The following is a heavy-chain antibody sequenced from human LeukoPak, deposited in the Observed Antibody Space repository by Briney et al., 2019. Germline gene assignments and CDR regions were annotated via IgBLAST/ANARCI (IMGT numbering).Heavy chain of an antibody. CDR2: IHPNSGGT. V-gene: IGHV1-2*02. CDR1: GCAYIDHH. Sequence: ASLKVSLKNSGCAYIDHHRHRVRPTPAQSLEWMGWIHPNSGGTNYAQRFQGRVTMTRDTSISTVYMELSRLRSDDTAVYYCARGTFDPWGQGTLVTVSS. CDR3: ARGTFDP. J-gene: IGHJ5*02. D-gene: IGHD3/OR15-3a*01.